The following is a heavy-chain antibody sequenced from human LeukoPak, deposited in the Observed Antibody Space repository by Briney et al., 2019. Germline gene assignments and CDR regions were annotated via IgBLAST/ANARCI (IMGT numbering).Heavy chain of an antibody. V-gene: IGHV1-8*01. D-gene: IGHD4-17*01. CDR1: GYTFISYD. CDR3: ARTPPDYGIDY. J-gene: IGHJ4*02. CDR2: MSPNSCNT. Sequence: SSVNVSFKASGYTFISYDINWVRQATGQGLEWMGWMSPNSCNTGYAQKFQCRITMTKSTSITTAYMDLSDLESEDTAVYYCARTPPDYGIDYWGQGTLVTVSS.